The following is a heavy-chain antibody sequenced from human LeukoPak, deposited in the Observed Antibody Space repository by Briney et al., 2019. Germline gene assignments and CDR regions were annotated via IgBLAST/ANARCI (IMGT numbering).Heavy chain of an antibody. CDR2: IWYDGRNK. CDR3: ARVNRGDAFDI. D-gene: IGHD3-16*02. Sequence: GGSLRLSCAASGFTFSTHGMHWVRQAPGKGLEWVAVIWYDGRNKFYADSLKGRFTISRDNSKNTLYLQMNSLRAEDTAVYYCARVNRGDAFDIWGQGTLVTVSS. CDR1: GFTFSTHG. V-gene: IGHV3-33*01. J-gene: IGHJ3*02.